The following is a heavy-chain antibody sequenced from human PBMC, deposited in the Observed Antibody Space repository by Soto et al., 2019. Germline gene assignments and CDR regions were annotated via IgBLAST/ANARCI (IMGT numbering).Heavy chain of an antibody. CDR1: GFTFSSYS. CDR2: ISGSGGYI. V-gene: IGHV3-21*01. CDR3: ARDRQSTPWYAADY. J-gene: IGHJ4*02. Sequence: SLRLSCEGSGFTFSSYSMSWVRQAPGKGLEWVSSISGSGGYIYYADSVKGRFTISRDNAKNSLYLQMTSLRDEDTALYYCARDRQSTPWYAADYWGQGSLVTVSS. D-gene: IGHD6-13*01.